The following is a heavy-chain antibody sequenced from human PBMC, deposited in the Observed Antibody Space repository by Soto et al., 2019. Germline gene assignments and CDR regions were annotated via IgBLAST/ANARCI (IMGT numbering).Heavy chain of an antibody. Sequence: SSETLSLTCTVAGGTISSYYWSWIRQPPGKGLEWIGYIYYSGSTNYNPSLKSRVTISVDTSKNQFSLKLSSVTAADTAVYYCARQVSTTVFDYWGQGTRVTVSS. CDR2: IYYSGST. D-gene: IGHD5-12*01. CDR3: ARQVSTTVFDY. V-gene: IGHV4-59*08. J-gene: IGHJ4*02. CDR1: GGTISSYY.